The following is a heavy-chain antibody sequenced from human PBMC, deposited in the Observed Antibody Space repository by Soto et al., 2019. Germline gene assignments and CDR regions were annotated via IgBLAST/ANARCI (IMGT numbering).Heavy chain of an antibody. V-gene: IGHV1-3*01. CDR3: ARVVRIAVDDY. D-gene: IGHD6-19*01. J-gene: IGHJ4*02. Sequence: QVQLVQSGAEVKKPGASVKVSCKASGYTFTSYAMHWVRQAPGQRLEWMGWINAGNGNTKYSQKFHGRVTITRDTSESTAYMELSSLRSEDTAVYYCARVVRIAVDDYWGQGTLVTVSS. CDR2: INAGNGNT. CDR1: GYTFTSYA.